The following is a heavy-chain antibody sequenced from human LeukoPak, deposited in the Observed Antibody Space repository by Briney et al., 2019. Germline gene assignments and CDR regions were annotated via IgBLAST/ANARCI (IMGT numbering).Heavy chain of an antibody. Sequence: GSVSVSCTASGYTFTSYGISWVRQAPGQGLEWVGWISAYSGNTDYAQKLKGRVTMTTDTSTGTAYMELSGLRSDDTAVYYCARGRLWFGDVAGYKPDFDYWGQGTLVTVSS. CDR2: ISAYSGNT. CDR3: ARGRLWFGDVAGYKPDFDY. D-gene: IGHD3-10*01. CDR1: GYTFTSYG. V-gene: IGHV1-18*01. J-gene: IGHJ4*02.